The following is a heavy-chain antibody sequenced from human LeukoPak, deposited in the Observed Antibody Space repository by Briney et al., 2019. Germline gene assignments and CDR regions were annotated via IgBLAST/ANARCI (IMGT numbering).Heavy chain of an antibody. Sequence: GGSLRLSCAASGFTFSSYNMNWVRQAPGKGLEWVSSITSSSNYIYYADSVKGRFTISRDNAKNSLYLQMNSLRAEDTAVYYCARDPGFGYEVSRFDYWGQGTLVTVSS. CDR2: ITSSSNYI. CDR3: ARDPGFGYEVSRFDY. V-gene: IGHV3-21*01. J-gene: IGHJ4*02. CDR1: GFTFSSYN. D-gene: IGHD3-10*01.